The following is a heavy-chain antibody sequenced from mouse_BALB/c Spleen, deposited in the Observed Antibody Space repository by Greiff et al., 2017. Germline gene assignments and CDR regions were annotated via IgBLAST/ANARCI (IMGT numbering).Heavy chain of an antibody. CDR1: GFTFSSYG. CDR2: ISSGGSDT. J-gene: IGHJ4*01. CDR3: ARGFDRYDDSDAMEY. V-gene: IGHV5-6*01. Sequence: EVHLVESGGDLVKPGGSLKLSCAASGFTFSSYGMSWVRQTPDKRREGVATISSGGSDTYYPDSVKGGFTITRDKAKNTRYLQMRSLKSEDTAIYYRARGFDRYDDSDAMEYWGEGKSDTVSS. D-gene: IGHD2-14*01.